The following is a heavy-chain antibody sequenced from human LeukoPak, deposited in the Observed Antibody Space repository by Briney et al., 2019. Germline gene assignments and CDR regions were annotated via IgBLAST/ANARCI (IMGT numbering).Heavy chain of an antibody. CDR2: ISPGGNTI. J-gene: IGHJ4*02. CDR3: ARVRGPTVTTMYFDY. Sequence: RPGGSLRLSCAGSGFIFRSHGMIWVRQAPGRGLEWVSYISPGGNTIYYADSMKGRFTVSRDDAKNSLSLHMNSLRAEDTAVYYCARVRGPTVTTMYFDYWGQGTLVTVSS. V-gene: IGHV3-48*04. D-gene: IGHD4-17*01. CDR1: GFIFRSHG.